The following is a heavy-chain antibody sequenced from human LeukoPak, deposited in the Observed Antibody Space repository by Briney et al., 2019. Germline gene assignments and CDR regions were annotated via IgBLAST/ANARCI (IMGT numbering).Heavy chain of an antibody. V-gene: IGHV4-4*02. D-gene: IGHD1-1*01. Sequence: PSGTLSLTCAVSGGSISSSNWWSWVRQPPGKGLEWIGEIYHSGSTNYNPSLKSRVTISVDKSKNQFSLKLSSVTAADTAVYYCARVLWNDRRDFDYWGQGTLVTVSS. CDR2: IYHSGST. CDR3: ARVLWNDRRDFDY. J-gene: IGHJ4*02. CDR1: GGSISSSNW.